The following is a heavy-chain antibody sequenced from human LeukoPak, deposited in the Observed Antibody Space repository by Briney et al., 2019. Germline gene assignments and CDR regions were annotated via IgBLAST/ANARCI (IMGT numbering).Heavy chain of an antibody. D-gene: IGHD3-3*01. CDR3: AREGGVVNDAFDI. CDR1: GFTFSSYA. Sequence: SGGSLRLSCAASGFTFSSYAMHWVRQAPGKGLEWVAVISYDGSNKYYADSVKGRFTISRDNAKNSLYLQMNSLRAEDTAVYYCAREGGVVNDAFDIWGQGTMVTVSS. CDR2: ISYDGSNK. V-gene: IGHV3-30-3*01. J-gene: IGHJ3*02.